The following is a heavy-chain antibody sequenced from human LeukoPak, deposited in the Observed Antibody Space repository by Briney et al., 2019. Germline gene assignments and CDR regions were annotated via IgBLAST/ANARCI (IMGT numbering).Heavy chain of an antibody. V-gene: IGHV4-30-4*08. CDR2: IYYSGST. CDR3: ARAGTTKTTPKGIDY. D-gene: IGHD1-7*01. J-gene: IGHJ4*02. CDR1: GGSISSGDYY. Sequence: SETLSLICTVSGGSISSGDYYWSWIRQPPGKGLEWIGYIYYSGSTYYNPSLKSRVTISVDTSKNQFSLKLSSVTAADTAVYYCARAGTTKTTPKGIDYWGQGTLVTVSS.